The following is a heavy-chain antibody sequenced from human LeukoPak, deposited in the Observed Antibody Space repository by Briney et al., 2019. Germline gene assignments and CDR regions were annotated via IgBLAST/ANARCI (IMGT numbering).Heavy chain of an antibody. J-gene: IGHJ4*02. V-gene: IGHV4-39*07. D-gene: IGHD3-22*01. CDR3: ARDLPNYYDSSGYYTLPFDY. CDR2: IYYSGST. CDR1: GGSISSSSYY. Sequence: SETLSLTCTVSGGSISSSSYYWGWIRQPPGKGLEWIGSIYYSGSTYYNPSLKSRVTISVDTSKNQFSLDLSSVTAEDTAVYYCARDLPNYYDSSGYYTLPFDYWGQGTLVTVSS.